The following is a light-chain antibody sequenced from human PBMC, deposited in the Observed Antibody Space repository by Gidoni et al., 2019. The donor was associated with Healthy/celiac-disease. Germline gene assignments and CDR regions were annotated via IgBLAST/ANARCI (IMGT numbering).Light chain of an antibody. CDR3: QQYNSLWT. Sequence: DSQMTQSPSTVSASVGDRVTITGRASQSISSWLAWYQQKPGKAPKLLIYKASSLESGVPSRFSGSGSGTEFTLTISSLQPDDFATYYCQQYNSLWTFGQGTKVEIK. CDR1: QSISSW. CDR2: KAS. V-gene: IGKV1-5*03. J-gene: IGKJ1*01.